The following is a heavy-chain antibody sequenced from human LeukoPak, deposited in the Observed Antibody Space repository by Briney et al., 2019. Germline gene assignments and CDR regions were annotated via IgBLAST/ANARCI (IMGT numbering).Heavy chain of an antibody. CDR3: ARATPVGGVRFDY. J-gene: IGHJ4*02. D-gene: IGHD3-16*01. V-gene: IGHV4-4*09. CDR1: SVSISSYY. CDR2: IYTTGDT. Sequence: SETLSLTCTVSSVSISSYYWSWLRPPPGKGLEWIGSIYTTGDTRYNPSLKSRVTISVDTSKNQFSLKLSSVTAADTAVYYCARATPVGGVRFDYWGQGTLVTVSS.